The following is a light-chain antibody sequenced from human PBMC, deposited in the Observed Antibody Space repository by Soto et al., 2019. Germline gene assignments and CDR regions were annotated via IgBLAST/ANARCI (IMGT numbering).Light chain of an antibody. J-gene: IGKJ1*01. CDR1: QTIYNN. Sequence: IVMTQSPDTLSVSPGERATLSCRASQTIYNNVAWYQKRPGQAPRLLIYHTSSRATGIPARFSGSGSGTEFTLTISSLQSEDFAIYYCQQYKEWPPWTFGQGTKVEIK. V-gene: IGKV3-15*01. CDR3: QQYKEWPPWT. CDR2: HTS.